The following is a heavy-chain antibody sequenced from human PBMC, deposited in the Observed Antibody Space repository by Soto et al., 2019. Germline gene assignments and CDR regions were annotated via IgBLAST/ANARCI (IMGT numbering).Heavy chain of an antibody. CDR2: IYPSDSDT. Sequence: GESLKISCKGSGYNFAGYWIAWVRQMPGKGLELMGIIYPSDSDTRYRPSFQGQVTISADKSISSVYLQWSSLRASDTAMYYCERGGVSTRTFDYWGQGTPVTVSS. V-gene: IGHV5-51*01. CDR1: GYNFAGYW. D-gene: IGHD3-3*01. CDR3: ERGGVSTRTFDY. J-gene: IGHJ4*02.